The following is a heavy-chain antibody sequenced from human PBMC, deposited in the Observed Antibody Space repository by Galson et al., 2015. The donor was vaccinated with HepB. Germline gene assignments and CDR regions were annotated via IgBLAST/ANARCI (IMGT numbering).Heavy chain of an antibody. Sequence: SLRLSCAASGFTFGNYAMSWVRQAPGKGLEWVSAISGSGGSTYYADSVKGRFTISRDNSRNTLYLQVRSLRAEDTAVYYCAKHSTSSRGFDYWGQGTLVTVSS. D-gene: IGHD6-6*01. CDR2: ISGSGGST. J-gene: IGHJ4*02. V-gene: IGHV3-23*01. CDR3: AKHSTSSRGFDY. CDR1: GFTFGNYA.